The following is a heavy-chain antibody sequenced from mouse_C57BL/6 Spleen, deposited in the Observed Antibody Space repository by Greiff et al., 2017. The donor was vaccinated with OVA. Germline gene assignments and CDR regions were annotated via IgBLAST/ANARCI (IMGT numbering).Heavy chain of an antibody. J-gene: IGHJ3*01. CDR1: GYTFTSYW. V-gene: IGHV1-69*01. CDR2: IDPSDSYT. CDR3: AGRVYDGEWFAY. Sequence: QVQLQQPGAELVMPGASVKLSCKASGYTFTSYWMHWVKQRPGQGLEWIGEIDPSDSYTNYNQKFKGKSTLTVDKSSSTAYMQLSSLTSEDSAVYYCAGRVYDGEWFAYWGQGTLVTVSA. D-gene: IGHD2-3*01.